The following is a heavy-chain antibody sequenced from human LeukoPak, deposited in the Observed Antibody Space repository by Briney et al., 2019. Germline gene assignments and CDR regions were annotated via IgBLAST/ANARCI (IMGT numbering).Heavy chain of an antibody. Sequence: SETLSLTCTVSGGSISSSSYYWGWIRQPPGKGLEWIGSIYYSGSTYYNPSLKSRVTISVDTSKNQFSLKLSSVTAADTAVYYCASGGAAADHQAGGYYYYMDVWGKGTTVTVSS. D-gene: IGHD6-13*01. J-gene: IGHJ6*03. CDR3: ASGGAAADHQAGGYYYYMDV. CDR1: GGSISSSSYY. CDR2: IYYSGST. V-gene: IGHV4-39*01.